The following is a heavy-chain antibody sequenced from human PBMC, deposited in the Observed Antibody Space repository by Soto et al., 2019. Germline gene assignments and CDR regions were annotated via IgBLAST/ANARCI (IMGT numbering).Heavy chain of an antibody. Sequence: SETLSLTCTVSGGSISSYYWTWIRQPAGKGLEWIGRIYTSGSTNYNPPLNSRVTMSVDTSKNQFSLKLSSVTAADTAVYYCARADDYYGMDVWGQGTTVTVSS. CDR3: ARADDYYGMDV. J-gene: IGHJ6*02. CDR2: IYTSGST. CDR1: GGSISSYY. V-gene: IGHV4-4*07.